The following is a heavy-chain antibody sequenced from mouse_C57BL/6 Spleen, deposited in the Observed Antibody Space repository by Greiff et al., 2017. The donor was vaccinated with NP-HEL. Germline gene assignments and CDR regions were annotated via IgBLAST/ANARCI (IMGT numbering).Heavy chain of an antibody. CDR1: GYTFTSYW. D-gene: IGHD1-1*01. V-gene: IGHV1-52*01. CDR3: ARGTTVVATDYDAMDY. CDR2: IDPSDSET. Sequence: VQLQQSGAELVRPGSSVKLSCKASGYTFTSYWMHWVKQRPIQGLEWIGNIDPSDSETHYNQKFKDKATLTVDKSSSTAYMQLSSLTSEDSAVYYCARGTTVVATDYDAMDYWGQGTSVTVSS. J-gene: IGHJ4*01.